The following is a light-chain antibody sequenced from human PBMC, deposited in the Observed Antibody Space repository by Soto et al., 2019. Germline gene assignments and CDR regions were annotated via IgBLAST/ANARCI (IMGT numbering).Light chain of an antibody. V-gene: IGKV3-20*01. CDR3: QQYGSSPPTT. CDR2: GES. J-gene: IGKJ1*01. Sequence: EIVLTQSPGTLSLSPGERATLSCRASQSVSSNYLAWYQQKPGQSPRLLIYGESSRATGIPDRFSGSGSGTDFTRTISRLEPEDFAVYYCQQYGSSPPTTFGQGTKVEIK. CDR1: QSVSSNY.